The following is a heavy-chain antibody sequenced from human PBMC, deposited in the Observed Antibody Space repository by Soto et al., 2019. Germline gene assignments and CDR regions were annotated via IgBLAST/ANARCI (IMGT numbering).Heavy chain of an antibody. Sequence: EVELVQTGAELKKPGESLTISCKASGYNFADDWINWVRHVPGKGLEWLGRIDPADSYINYGPSFQGHVTISADTSITTAFLQWGSLTASDTAIYYCVRQGGSRNAYRGDFWGQGTLVIVS. J-gene: IGHJ4*02. CDR2: IDPADSYI. D-gene: IGHD3-10*01. CDR1: GYNFADDW. CDR3: VRQGGSRNAYRGDF. V-gene: IGHV5-10-1*03.